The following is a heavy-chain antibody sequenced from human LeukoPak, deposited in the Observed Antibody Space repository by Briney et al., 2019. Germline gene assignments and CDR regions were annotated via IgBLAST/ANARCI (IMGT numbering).Heavy chain of an antibody. V-gene: IGHV3-64D*06. CDR1: GFTFSSYA. D-gene: IGHD4-17*01. J-gene: IGHJ1*01. CDR3: VKDKGDLFYGDYVLFRH. CDR2: ISSNGGST. Sequence: PGGSLRLSCSASGFTFSSYAMHWVRQAPGKGLEYVSAISSNGGSTYYADSVKGRFTISRDNSKNTLYFQMSSLRAEDTAVYYCVKDKGDLFYGDYVLFRHWGQGTPGHRLL.